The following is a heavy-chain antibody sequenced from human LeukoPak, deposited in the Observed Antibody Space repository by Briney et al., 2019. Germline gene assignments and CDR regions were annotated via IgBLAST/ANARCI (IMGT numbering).Heavy chain of an antibody. Sequence: SETQSLTCTVSGASISGFYWTWVRQPADKGLEWIGRLYSDGTTYYNPSLKSRVTMSVDTSKNQFSLKLRSVTAADTAVYYCARGSSGTTKRYYFDNWGQGALVTVSS. CDR2: LYSDGTT. CDR1: GASISGFY. CDR3: ARGSSGTTKRYYFDN. V-gene: IGHV4-4*07. D-gene: IGHD3-22*01. J-gene: IGHJ4*02.